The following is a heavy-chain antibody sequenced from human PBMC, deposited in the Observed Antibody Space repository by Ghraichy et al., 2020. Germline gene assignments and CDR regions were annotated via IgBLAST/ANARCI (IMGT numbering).Heavy chain of an antibody. CDR1: GFTFSGYI. Sequence: GGSLRLSCAASGFTFSGYIMSWVRQAPGKGLEWVSTIVGSGSTTYYADSVQDRFTISRDNSKNTLYLQMNSPRAEDTAVYYCAKDGSTTGTTFDFWGQGTLVTVSS. V-gene: IGHV3-23*01. CDR2: IVGSGSTT. J-gene: IGHJ4*02. CDR3: AKDGSTTGTTFDF. D-gene: IGHD1-1*01.